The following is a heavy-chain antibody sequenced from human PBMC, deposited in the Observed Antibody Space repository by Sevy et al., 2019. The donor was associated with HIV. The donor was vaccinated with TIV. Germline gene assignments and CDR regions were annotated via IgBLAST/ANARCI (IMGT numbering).Heavy chain of an antibody. CDR2: IYHGGST. Sequence: SETLSLTCDVSGASISSGGYSWNWIRQPPGKGLEWIGFIYHGGSTYYKPTPQSRVTMSVDRLKDQLSLNLTSVTVADTAAYYCARSMTTMTEASGIWGQGTLVTVSS. CDR1: GASISSGGYS. J-gene: IGHJ3*02. CDR3: ARSMTTMTEASGI. D-gene: IGHD4-17*01. V-gene: IGHV4-30-2*01.